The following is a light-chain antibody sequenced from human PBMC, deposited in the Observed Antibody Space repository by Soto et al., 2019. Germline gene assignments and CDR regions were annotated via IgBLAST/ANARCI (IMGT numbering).Light chain of an antibody. J-gene: IGKJ1*01. CDR1: QSLVYSDGNTY. Sequence: DIVMTQTPLSSPVTLGQPASISCRSSQSLVYSDGNTYLSWLQQRPGQPPRLLIYQISNRFSGVPDRFSGSGAGTEFTLKISRVEAEDVGVYYCVQSSHLPRTFGQGTKVEIK. CDR3: VQSSHLPRT. CDR2: QIS. V-gene: IGKV2-24*01.